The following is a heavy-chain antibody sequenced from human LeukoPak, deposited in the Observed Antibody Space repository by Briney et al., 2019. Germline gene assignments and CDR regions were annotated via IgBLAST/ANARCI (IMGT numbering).Heavy chain of an antibody. D-gene: IGHD3-22*01. CDR3: ATDRERDPSVYYLV. CDR1: GFTFSDYA. V-gene: IGHV3-23*01. CDR2: ISDDGSGT. Sequence: GGSLRLSCAASGFTFSDYAMSWVRQAPGQGLEWVSTISDDGSGTYYADSVKGRFTISRDNSKNTLFLQINSLRAEDSAVYYCATDRERDPSVYYLVGGQGTLTTVSS. J-gene: IGHJ4*02.